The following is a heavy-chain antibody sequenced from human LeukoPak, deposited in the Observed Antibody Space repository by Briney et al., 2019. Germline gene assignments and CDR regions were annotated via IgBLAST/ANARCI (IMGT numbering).Heavy chain of an antibody. CDR3: ATPTRVLRYFDWSFDY. V-gene: IGHV1-46*01. CDR1: GYTFTNYF. J-gene: IGHJ4*02. D-gene: IGHD3-9*01. CDR2: INPSGGGT. Sequence: ASVKVSCKASGYTFTNYFMHWVRQAPGQGLEWMGVINPSGGGTTYAQKFQGRVTMTEDTSTDTAYMELSSLRSEDTAVYYCATPTRVLRYFDWSFDYWGQGTLVTVSS.